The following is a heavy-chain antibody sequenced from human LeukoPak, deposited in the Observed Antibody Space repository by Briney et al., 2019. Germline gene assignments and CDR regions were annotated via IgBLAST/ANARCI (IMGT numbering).Heavy chain of an antibody. CDR2: IYISGST. CDR1: GGSISSYS. CDR3: ARENSGSYSEFDD. V-gene: IGHV4-4*07. D-gene: IGHD1-26*01. J-gene: IGHJ4*02. Sequence: SETLSLTCTVSGGSISSYSWSWIRQSAGKGLEWIGHIYISGSTNYNPSLKSRVTMSLDTSKNQFSLKLSSVTAADTAVYYCARENSGSYSEFDDWGQGTLVTVSS.